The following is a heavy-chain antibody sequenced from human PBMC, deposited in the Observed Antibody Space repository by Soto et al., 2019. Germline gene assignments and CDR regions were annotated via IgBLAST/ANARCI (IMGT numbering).Heavy chain of an antibody. V-gene: IGHV3-53*02. CDR1: GFSVSSNY. J-gene: IGHJ6*02. CDR3: ASEGGHADIGMDV. CDR2: VNSGYKT. D-gene: IGHD1-26*01. Sequence: EVQLGETGGGLIQPGGSLRLSRAGSGFSVSSNYMNWERQAPGKGLEWVSLVNSGYKTHYTDSVMGRFTISRDNSKNTLHLQMNSLRAEDTAVYYCASEGGHADIGMDVWGQGTTVTVSS.